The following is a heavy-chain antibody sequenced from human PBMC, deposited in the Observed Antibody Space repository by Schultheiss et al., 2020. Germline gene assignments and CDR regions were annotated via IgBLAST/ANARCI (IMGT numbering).Heavy chain of an antibody. J-gene: IGHJ6*03. D-gene: IGHD6-6*01. CDR3: ARVGPHSSSSRMDV. CDR2: IYSGGST. Sequence: GGSLRLSCAASGFTVSSNYMSWVRQAPGKGLEWVSVIYSGGSTYYADSVKGRFTISRDNAKNSLYLQMNSLRAEDTAVYYCARVGPHSSSSRMDVWGKGTTVTVSS. V-gene: IGHV3-66*01. CDR1: GFTVSSNY.